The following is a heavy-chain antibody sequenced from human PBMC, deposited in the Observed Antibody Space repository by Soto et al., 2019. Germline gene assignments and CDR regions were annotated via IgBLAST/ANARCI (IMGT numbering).Heavy chain of an antibody. V-gene: IGHV1-8*01. Sequence: ASVKISCKASGYTFTRYDINWVRQATGQGLEWMGWMNPNSGNTGYAQKFQGRVTMTRNTSISTAYMELSSLRSEDTAVYYCARGLNSSSSGNWFDPWGQGTLVTVSS. J-gene: IGHJ5*02. D-gene: IGHD6-6*01. CDR3: ARGLNSSSSGNWFDP. CDR2: MNPNSGNT. CDR1: GYTFTRYD.